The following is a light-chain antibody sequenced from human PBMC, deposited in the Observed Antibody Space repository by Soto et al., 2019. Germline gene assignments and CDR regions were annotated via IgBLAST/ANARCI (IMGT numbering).Light chain of an antibody. CDR3: QQYNNWPPWT. CDR1: QSVSIN. J-gene: IGKJ1*01. V-gene: IGKV3-15*01. CDR2: DAS. Sequence: DIVMTQSPATLSMSPGERATLSCRASQSVSINLAWYQQKPGQAPRLLIYDASTRATGIPARFSASASGTEFTLTISSLQSEDFAVYYCQQYNNWPPWTFGQGTKVEIK.